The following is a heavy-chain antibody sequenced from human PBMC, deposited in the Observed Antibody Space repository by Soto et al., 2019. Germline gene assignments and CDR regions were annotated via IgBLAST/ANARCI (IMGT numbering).Heavy chain of an antibody. CDR2: IYYSGST. Sequence: QVQLQESGPGLVKPSQTLSLTCTVSGGSISSGDYYWSWIRQPPGKGLEWIGYIYYSGSTYYNPSLKRRVTISVDTSKNQFPLKLSSVTAADTAVYYCASHCSGGSCYFDYWGQGTLVTVSS. CDR3: ASHCSGGSCYFDY. V-gene: IGHV4-30-4*01. D-gene: IGHD2-15*01. CDR1: GGSISSGDYY. J-gene: IGHJ4*02.